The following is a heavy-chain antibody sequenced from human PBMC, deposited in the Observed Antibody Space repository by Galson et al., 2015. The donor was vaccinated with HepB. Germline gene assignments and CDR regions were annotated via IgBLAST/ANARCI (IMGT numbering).Heavy chain of an antibody. J-gene: IGHJ3*02. CDR1: GFTFSGSA. CDR2: IRSKANSYAT. Sequence: SLRLSCAASGFTFSGSAMHWVRQASGKGLEWVGRIRSKANSYATAYAASVKGRFTISRDDSKNTAYLQMNSLKTEDTAVYYCTCFGSGYWNAFDIWGQGTMVTVSS. D-gene: IGHD3-3*01. V-gene: IGHV3-73*01. CDR3: TCFGSGYWNAFDI.